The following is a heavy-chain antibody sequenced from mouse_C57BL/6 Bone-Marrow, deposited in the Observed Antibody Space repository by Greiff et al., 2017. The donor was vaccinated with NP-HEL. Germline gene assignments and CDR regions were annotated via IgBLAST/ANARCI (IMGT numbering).Heavy chain of an antibody. V-gene: IGHV1-80*01. Sequence: QVQLQQSGAELVKPGASVKISCKASGYAFSSYWMNWVKQRPGKGLEWIGQIYPGDGDTNYNGKFKGKATLTADKSSSTAYMQLSSLTSEDSAVYFCARSRSNYWFYAMDYWGQGTSVTVSS. CDR2: IYPGDGDT. J-gene: IGHJ4*01. D-gene: IGHD2-5*01. CDR3: ARSRSNYWFYAMDY. CDR1: GYAFSSYW.